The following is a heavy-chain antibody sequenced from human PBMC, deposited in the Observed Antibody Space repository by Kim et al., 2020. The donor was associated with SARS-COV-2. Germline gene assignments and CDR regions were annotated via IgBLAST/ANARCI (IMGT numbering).Heavy chain of an antibody. CDR1: GGSISSSNW. D-gene: IGHD3-10*01. CDR3: ARDRNYGSGSYYNLWYFDL. J-gene: IGHJ2*01. V-gene: IGHV4-4*02. Sequence: SETLSLTCAVSGGSISSSNWWSWVRQPPGKGLEWIGEIYHSGSTNYNPSLKSRVTISVDKSKNQFSLKLSSVTAADTAVYYCARDRNYGSGSYYNLWYFDLWGRGTLVTVSS. CDR2: IYHSGST.